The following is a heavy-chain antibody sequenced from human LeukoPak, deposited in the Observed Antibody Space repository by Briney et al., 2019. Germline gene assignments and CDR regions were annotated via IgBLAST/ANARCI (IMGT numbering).Heavy chain of an antibody. V-gene: IGHV3-73*01. CDR2: ITGKGNNYAT. CDR3: SATSDAFDI. CDR1: GFSLSGSA. J-gene: IGHJ3*02. Sequence: GSLRLSCAASGFSLSGSAIHWVRQASGKGLEWVGRITGKGNNYATAYAASVTGRFTISRDDSKNMAYLQMSSLKSEDTAVYYCSATSDAFDIWGQGTLVTVSS.